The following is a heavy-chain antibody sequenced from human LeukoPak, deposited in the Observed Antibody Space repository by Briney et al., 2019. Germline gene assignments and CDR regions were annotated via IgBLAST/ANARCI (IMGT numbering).Heavy chain of an antibody. J-gene: IGHJ5*02. Sequence: KPSETLSLTCTVSVDSINSYYWTWIRQPPGKGLEWIGYIYYSWSTNYNPSLKSRVTISVDTSKNQFSLRLTSVTAADPAVYYCARALRQQLVTVWFDPWGQGTLVTVSS. CDR1: VDSINSYY. D-gene: IGHD6-13*01. CDR3: ARALRQQLVTVWFDP. V-gene: IGHV4-59*01. CDR2: IYYSWST.